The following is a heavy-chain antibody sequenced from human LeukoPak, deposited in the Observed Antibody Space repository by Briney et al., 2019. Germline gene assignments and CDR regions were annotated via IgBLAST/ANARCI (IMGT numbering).Heavy chain of an antibody. Sequence: GGSLRLSCAASGFTFDDYAMHWVRQAPGKGLEWVSGISWNSGSIGYADSVKGRFTISRDNSKNTLYLQMNSLRAEDTAVYYCAKDQYPKVRGVMGYYYMDVWGKGTTVTISS. CDR1: GFTFDDYA. CDR3: AKDQYPKVRGVMGYYYMDV. D-gene: IGHD3-10*01. CDR2: ISWNSGSI. J-gene: IGHJ6*03. V-gene: IGHV3-9*01.